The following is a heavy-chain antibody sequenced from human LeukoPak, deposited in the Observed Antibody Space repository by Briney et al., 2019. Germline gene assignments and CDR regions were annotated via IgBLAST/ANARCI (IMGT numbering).Heavy chain of an antibody. V-gene: IGHV4-39*01. J-gene: IGHJ6*03. CDR2: IYYSGRT. CDR3: AATGITIFGVVMDDYYYYMDV. Sequence: SETLSLTCTVSGGSISSSSYYWGWIRQPPGKGLEWIGSIYYSGRTYYNPSLKSRVTISVDTSKNQFSLKLSSVTAADTAVYYCAATGITIFGVVMDDYYYYMDVWGKGTTVTVSS. D-gene: IGHD3-3*01. CDR1: GGSISSSSYY.